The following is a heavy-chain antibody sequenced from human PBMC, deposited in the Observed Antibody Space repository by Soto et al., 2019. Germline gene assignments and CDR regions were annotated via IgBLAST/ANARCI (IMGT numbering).Heavy chain of an antibody. J-gene: IGHJ4*02. Sequence: EVQLVESGGGLVKPGGSLRLSCAASGFTFSSYSMNWVRQAPGKGLEWVSSISSSSSYIYYADSVKGRFTISRDNANNSLYLQMNSLRADDTAVYYCARVWGRQDEYYFDYWGQGTLVTVS. CDR2: ISSSSSYI. CDR3: ARVWGRQDEYYFDY. CDR1: GFTFSSYS. D-gene: IGHD3-16*01. V-gene: IGHV3-21*01.